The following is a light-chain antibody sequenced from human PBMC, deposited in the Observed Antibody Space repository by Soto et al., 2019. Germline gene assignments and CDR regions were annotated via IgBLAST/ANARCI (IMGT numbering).Light chain of an antibody. CDR2: SDN. CDR1: SSNIGSNT. Sequence: QSVLTQPPSASGTRGQRVTISCSGSSSNIGSNTVNWYQHVPGTAPRLLIYSDNQRPSGVPDRFSGSKSGTSASLAISGLQSEDEADYYCATWDDSLNVVVFGGGTKLTVL. CDR3: ATWDDSLNVVV. V-gene: IGLV1-44*01. J-gene: IGLJ2*01.